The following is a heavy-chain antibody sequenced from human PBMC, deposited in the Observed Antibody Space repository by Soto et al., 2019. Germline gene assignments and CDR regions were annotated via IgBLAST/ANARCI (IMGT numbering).Heavy chain of an antibody. Sequence: PSETLSLTCTVSGGSISSGDYYWSWIRQPPGKGLEWIGEINHSGSTNYNPFLKSRVTISVDTSKNQFSLKLSSVTAADTAVYYCARGRTVTTFDYWGQGTLVTAPQ. D-gene: IGHD4-17*01. CDR2: INHSGST. CDR3: ARGRTVTTFDY. CDR1: GGSISSGDYY. J-gene: IGHJ4*02. V-gene: IGHV4-39*07.